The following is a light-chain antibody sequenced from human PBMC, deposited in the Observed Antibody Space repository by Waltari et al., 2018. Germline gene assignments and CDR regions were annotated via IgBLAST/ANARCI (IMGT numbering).Light chain of an antibody. Sequence: DIVMTQTPLSLPVTPGEAAHISCRSSKSLLHSNGNTYLYWYLQKPGQPPRLLIYRVSNRFSGVPDRFSGSGSGTDFTLKISRVEAEDVGVYYCMHSLQTPWTFGQGTKVEIK. V-gene: IGKV2D-29*01. J-gene: IGKJ1*01. CDR3: MHSLQTPWT. CDR1: KSLLHSNGNTY. CDR2: RVS.